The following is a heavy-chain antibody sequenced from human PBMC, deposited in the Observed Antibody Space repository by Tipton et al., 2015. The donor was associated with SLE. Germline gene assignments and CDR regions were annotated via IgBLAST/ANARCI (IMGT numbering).Heavy chain of an antibody. D-gene: IGHD6-13*01. CDR2: LNYNGGA. Sequence: LRLSCSVSGGSITNKYWSWIRQPPGKGLEWIGYLNYNGGATYSPSLKSRVTTSVDTSKNQFSLNLNSVTAADTAVYYCARQGPIAAARGNWFDPWGQGTLVTVSS. CDR1: GGSITNKY. V-gene: IGHV4-59*08. CDR3: ARQGPIAAARGNWFDP. J-gene: IGHJ5*02.